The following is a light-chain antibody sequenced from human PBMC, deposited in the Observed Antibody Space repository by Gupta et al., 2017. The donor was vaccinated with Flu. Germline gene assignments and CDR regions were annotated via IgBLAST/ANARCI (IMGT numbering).Light chain of an antibody. V-gene: IGLV1-51*01. CDR2: DNN. J-gene: IGLJ3*02. CDR3: GTWDSSLSAWV. CDR1: SSNIGNNY. Sequence: QSVLTQPPSVSAAPGQKVTISCSGSSSNIGNNYVSWYQQLPGTAPKLLIYDNNKRPSGIPDRFSGSKSGTSATLGITGHQIGDEADYYCGTWDSSLSAWVFGGGTKLTVL.